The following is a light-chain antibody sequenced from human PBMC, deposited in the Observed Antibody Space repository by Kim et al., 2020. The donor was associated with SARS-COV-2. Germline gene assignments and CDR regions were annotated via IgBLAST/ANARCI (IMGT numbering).Light chain of an antibody. Sequence: QSITISFTGTSSDVGGYNYVSWYQQHPGKAPKLMIYDVSKRPSGVSNRFSGSKSGNTASLTISGLQAEDEADYYCSSYTSSSTPVVFGGGTKLTVL. CDR3: SSYTSSSTPVV. V-gene: IGLV2-14*04. J-gene: IGLJ2*01. CDR1: SSDVGGYNY. CDR2: DVS.